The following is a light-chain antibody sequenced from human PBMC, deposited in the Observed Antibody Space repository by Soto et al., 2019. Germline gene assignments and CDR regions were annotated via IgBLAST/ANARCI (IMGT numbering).Light chain of an antibody. CDR2: EVS. CDR1: SSDLGDYDY. Sequence: QSALTQPPSASGSPGQSVTISCSGTSSDLGDYDYVSWYQQHPGKAPRLMIYEVSERPSGVPDRFSGSKSDNTASLTVTGLQVEDEADYYCSSYAGSNNLIFGGGTKVTVL. V-gene: IGLV2-8*01. J-gene: IGLJ2*01. CDR3: SSYAGSNNLI.